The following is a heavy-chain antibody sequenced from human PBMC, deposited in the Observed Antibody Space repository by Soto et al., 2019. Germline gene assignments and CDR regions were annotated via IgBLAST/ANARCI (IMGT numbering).Heavy chain of an antibody. V-gene: IGHV1-18*01. J-gene: IGHJ6*02. D-gene: IGHD3-16*01. CDR2: ISGYNGNT. CDR1: GYTFTSYG. Sequence: QVQLVQSGGEVKKPGTSVKVSCKASGYTFTSYGISWVRQAPGQGLEWMGWISGYNGNTNYAQKFQGRVTMTTDTSTTTAYMEPRSLSSDDTAVYYCARMGDVPYYYYGLDVWGPGTTVTVSS. CDR3: ARMGDVPYYYYGLDV.